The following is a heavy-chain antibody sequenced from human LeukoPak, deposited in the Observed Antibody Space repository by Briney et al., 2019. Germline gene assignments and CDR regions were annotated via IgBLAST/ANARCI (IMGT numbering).Heavy chain of an antibody. V-gene: IGHV3-48*03. CDR1: GFTFSSYE. J-gene: IGHJ5*02. CDR2: ISSSGSTI. Sequence: GGSLRLSCAASGFTFSSYEMNWVRQAPGKGLEWVSYISSSGSTIYYADSVKGRFTISRDNAKNSLYLQMNSLRAEDTAVYYCAREQRGYSYGFLFGWFDPWGQGTLVTVSS. CDR3: AREQRGYSYGFLFGWFDP. D-gene: IGHD5-18*01.